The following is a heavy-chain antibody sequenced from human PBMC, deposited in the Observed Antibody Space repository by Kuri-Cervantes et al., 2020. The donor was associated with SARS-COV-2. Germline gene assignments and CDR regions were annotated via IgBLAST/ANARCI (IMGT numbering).Heavy chain of an antibody. D-gene: IGHD3-22*01. V-gene: IGHV4-59*12. CDR1: GGSISSYY. Sequence: SETLSLTCTVSGGSISSYYWSWIRQPPEKGLEWIGYIYSSGSTNYNPSLKSRVTISVDTSKNQFSLKLSSVTAADTAVYYCARVKDSSGYSFDYWGQGTLVTVSS. CDR3: ARVKDSSGYSFDY. CDR2: IYSSGST. J-gene: IGHJ4*02.